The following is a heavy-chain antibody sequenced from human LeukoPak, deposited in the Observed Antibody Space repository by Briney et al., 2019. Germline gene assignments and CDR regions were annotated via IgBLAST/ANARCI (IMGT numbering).Heavy chain of an antibody. CDR3: ARRAAAIDF. V-gene: IGHV3-23*01. D-gene: IGHD2-15*01. CDR2: ISGGGHST. J-gene: IGHJ4*02. Sequence: GGSLRLSCAASGFIFNYYAMNWVRQAPGKGLEWVSAISGGGHSTYYADSVKGRSTISRDNSKNTLYLQMNSLRAEDTAVYYCARRAAAIDFWGQGTLVTVSS. CDR1: GFIFNYYA.